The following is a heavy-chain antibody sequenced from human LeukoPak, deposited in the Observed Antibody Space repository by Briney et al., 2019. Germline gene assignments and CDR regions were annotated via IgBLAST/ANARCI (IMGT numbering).Heavy chain of an antibody. CDR1: GYTVTNYY. CDR3: ARSGMWFSTND. V-gene: IGHV1-46*01. CDR2: INPSISSR. D-gene: IGHD2-21*01. Sequence: SVKVSCKASGYTVTNYYMHWVRQAPGQGLEWMGMINPSISSRTYAQKFQGRVTVTSDTSTSRVDMEVSSLRSEDTAIYYCARSGMWFSTNDWGQGTLVTVSS. J-gene: IGHJ4*02.